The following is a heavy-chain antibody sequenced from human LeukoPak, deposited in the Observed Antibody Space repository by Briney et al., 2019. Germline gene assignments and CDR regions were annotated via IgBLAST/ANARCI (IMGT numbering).Heavy chain of an antibody. J-gene: IGHJ4*02. V-gene: IGHV1-2*02. CDR2: INSNSGGT. CDR3: ARDQVWGSYRDPGY. Sequence: ASVKLSCKASGYTFTGYYIHWVRQAPGQGLEWMGWINSNSGGTNYAQKFQGRVTMTRDTSISTAYMELSSLRSDDTAVYYCARDQVWGSYRDPGYWGQGTLVTVSS. CDR1: GYTFTGYY. D-gene: IGHD3-16*02.